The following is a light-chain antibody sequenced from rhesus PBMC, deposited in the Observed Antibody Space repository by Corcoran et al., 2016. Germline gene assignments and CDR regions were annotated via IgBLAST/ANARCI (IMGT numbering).Light chain of an antibody. CDR3: QQYSNWPYS. CDR1: QSVSSY. J-gene: IGKJ2*01. Sequence: EIVMTQSPATLSLSPGERAPLSCRASQSVSSYVAWSQQKPEQAPRLLSYGASSRATGIPDRFSGRGAVTEFTLTIRSLEPEDFAVYYCQQYSNWPYSFGQGTKVEIK. CDR2: GAS. V-gene: IGKV3S9*01.